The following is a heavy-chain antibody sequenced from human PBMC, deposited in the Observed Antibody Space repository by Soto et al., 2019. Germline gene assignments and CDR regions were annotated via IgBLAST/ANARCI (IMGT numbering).Heavy chain of an antibody. J-gene: IGHJ4*02. CDR2: IYYSGST. V-gene: IGHV4-31*03. CDR1: GGSISSGGYY. Sequence: QVQLQESGPGLVKPSQTLSLTCTVSGGSISSGGYYWSWIRQHPGKGREWIWYIYYSGSTNYNPSLKSRVTISVDTSKNQFSLKLSSVTAADTAVYYCAITLLWFGDPNRLDYWGQGTLVTVSS. D-gene: IGHD3-10*01. CDR3: AITLLWFGDPNRLDY.